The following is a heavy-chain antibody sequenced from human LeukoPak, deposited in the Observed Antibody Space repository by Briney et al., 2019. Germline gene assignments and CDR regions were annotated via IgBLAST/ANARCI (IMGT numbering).Heavy chain of an antibody. D-gene: IGHD1-26*01. CDR2: VYYSGST. J-gene: IGHJ3*02. V-gene: IGHV4-59*08. CDR3: ARPHYSGTFFGAFDI. Sequence: SETLSLTCTVSGGSISNYYWSWIRQPPGKGLEWIGYVYYSGSTNYNPSLKSRVTISVDTSKNQFSLKLSSVTAADTAVYYCARPHYSGTFFGAFDIWGQGTMVTVSS. CDR1: GGSISNYY.